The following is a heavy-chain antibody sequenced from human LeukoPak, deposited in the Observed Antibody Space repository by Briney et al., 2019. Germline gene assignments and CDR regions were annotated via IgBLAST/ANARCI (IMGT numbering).Heavy chain of an antibody. CDR1: GFTFSSYA. Sequence: GGSLRLSCAASGFTFSSYAMQWVRQAPGKGLEWVAVISYDGSNKYYADSVKGRFTISRDNAKNSLYLQMNSLRAEDTALYYCAKDTYDSSGYLDYWGQGTLVTVSS. CDR3: AKDTYDSSGYLDY. D-gene: IGHD3-22*01. CDR2: ISYDGSNK. J-gene: IGHJ4*02. V-gene: IGHV3-30-3*01.